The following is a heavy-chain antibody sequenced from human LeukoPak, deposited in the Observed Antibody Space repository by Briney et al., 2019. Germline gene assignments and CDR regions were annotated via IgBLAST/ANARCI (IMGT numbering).Heavy chain of an antibody. CDR3: ASYSGTYSAFEI. J-gene: IGHJ3*02. Sequence: PSETLSHPCTVYCVSIPNSNYYWGWARHSPGRGLEWLGNIFYYGGPYYNPSFKSRVAISIDTPKHHFSLTLNAVTPADTAVYYCASYSGTYSAFEIWGQGTPVTAPS. CDR1: CVSIPNSNYY. CDR2: IFYYGGP. D-gene: IGHD1-26*01. V-gene: IGHV4-39*07.